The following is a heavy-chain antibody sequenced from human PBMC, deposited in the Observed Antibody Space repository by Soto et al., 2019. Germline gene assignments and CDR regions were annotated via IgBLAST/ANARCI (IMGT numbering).Heavy chain of an antibody. CDR2: INHSGST. Sequence: PSETLSLTCAVYGGSFSDYSWNWSWIRQPPGKGLEWIGEINHSGSTNYNPSLKSRVTISVDTSKNQFSLKLSSVTAADTAVYYCATDMGTRWGQGTLVTVPS. V-gene: IGHV4-34*01. J-gene: IGHJ4*02. CDR1: GGSFSDYSWN. D-gene: IGHD1-1*01. CDR3: ATDMGTR.